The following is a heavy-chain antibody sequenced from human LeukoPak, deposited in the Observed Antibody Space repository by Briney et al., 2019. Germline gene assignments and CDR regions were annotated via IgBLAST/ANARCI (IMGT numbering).Heavy chain of an antibody. Sequence: GESLKISCKGSGYSFTSYWSGWVRQMPGKGLEWMGIIYPGDSDTRYSPSFQGQVTISADKSISTAYLQWSSLKASDTAMYYCARSLSSSWYYSGYWGQGTLVTVSS. CDR2: IYPGDSDT. CDR1: GYSFTSYW. D-gene: IGHD6-13*01. J-gene: IGHJ4*02. V-gene: IGHV5-51*01. CDR3: ARSLSSSWYYSGY.